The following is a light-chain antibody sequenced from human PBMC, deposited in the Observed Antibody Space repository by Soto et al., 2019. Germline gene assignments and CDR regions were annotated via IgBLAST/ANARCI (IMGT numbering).Light chain of an antibody. Sequence: DIQMTQSPSSLSASVGDRVTITCHASQDIRHSLNWYQQKPGKAPKLLIFAASDLETGVPSRFSGSGSGTDFTFTISSLQPEDFATYYCQQFDSLWTFGPGTKVDIK. CDR3: QQFDSLWT. J-gene: IGKJ1*01. CDR2: AAS. V-gene: IGKV1-33*01. CDR1: QDIRHS.